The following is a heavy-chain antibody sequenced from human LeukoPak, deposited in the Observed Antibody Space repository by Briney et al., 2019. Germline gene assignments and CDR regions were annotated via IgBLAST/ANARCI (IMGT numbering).Heavy chain of an antibody. CDR3: ARVWSSGYTKDY. CDR1: GFGFTFSNHA. D-gene: IGHD3-22*01. Sequence: GGSLRLSCAASGFGFTFSNHAMSWVRQAPGKGLEWLSYISSSSSTIYYADSVKGRFTISRDNAKNSVYLQMNSLRAEDTAVYYCARVWSSGYTKDYWGQGTLVTVSS. V-gene: IGHV3-48*04. J-gene: IGHJ4*02. CDR2: ISSSSSTI.